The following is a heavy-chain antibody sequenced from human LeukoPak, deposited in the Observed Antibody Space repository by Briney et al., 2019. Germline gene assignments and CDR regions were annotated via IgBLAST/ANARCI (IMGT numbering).Heavy chain of an antibody. V-gene: IGHV3-30*04. CDR2: ISYDGSNK. CDR3: ARDESQDY. CDR1: GFTFSSYA. J-gene: IGHJ4*02. Sequence: GGSLRLSCAASGFTFSSYAMHWVRQAPGKGLEWVAVISYDGSNKYYADSVKGRFTISRDNSKNTLYLQMNSLRAEDTAVYYCARDESQDYWGQGTLVTVSS.